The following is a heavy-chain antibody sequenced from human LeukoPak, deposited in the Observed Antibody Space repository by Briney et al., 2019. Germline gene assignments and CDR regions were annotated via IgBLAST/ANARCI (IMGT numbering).Heavy chain of an antibody. J-gene: IGHJ4*02. Sequence: SETLSLTCTVSGGSISSSSYNWAWIRQPPGKGLEWIGSIYYSGSTYYNPSLKSRVTISVDTSENQFSLKLTSATAADTAVYYCARHEKLGQFDYWGQGTLVTVSS. CDR1: GGSISSSSYN. CDR3: ARHEKLGQFDY. V-gene: IGHV4-39*01. CDR2: IYYSGST. D-gene: IGHD3-10*01.